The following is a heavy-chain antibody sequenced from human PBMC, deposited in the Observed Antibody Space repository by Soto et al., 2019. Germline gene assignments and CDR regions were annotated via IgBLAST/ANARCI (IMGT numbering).Heavy chain of an antibody. CDR3: ARAGYYDSSGYDGFDI. D-gene: IGHD3-22*01. J-gene: IGHJ3*02. CDR1: GYTFTTYY. CDR2: IDPRAGST. Sequence: QVQLVESGGGLVKPGGSLRLSCAASGYTFTTYYMHWIRQAPGQGLEWMGIIDPRAGSTSHAQKFQGRVTMTRDTSTSTVYMDLRSLRSEDTAVYYCARAGYYDSSGYDGFDIWGQGTMVTVSS. V-gene: IGHV1-46*01.